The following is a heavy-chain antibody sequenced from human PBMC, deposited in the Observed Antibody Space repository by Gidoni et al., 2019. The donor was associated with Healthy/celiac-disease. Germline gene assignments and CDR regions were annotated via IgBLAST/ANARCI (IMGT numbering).Heavy chain of an antibody. CDR3: ARQDWNENGAFDI. J-gene: IGHJ3*02. CDR2: IYYSGST. Sequence: QLQLQESGPGLVKPAETLSLTCTVSGGSISSSSYYWGWIRQPPGKGLEWIGSIYYSGSTYYNPSLKSRVTISVDTSKNQFSLKLSSVTAADTAVYYCARQDWNENGAFDIWGQGTMVTVSS. V-gene: IGHV4-39*01. CDR1: GGSISSSSYY. D-gene: IGHD1-1*01.